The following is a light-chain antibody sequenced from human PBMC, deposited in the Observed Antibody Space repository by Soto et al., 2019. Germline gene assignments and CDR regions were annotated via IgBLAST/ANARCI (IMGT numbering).Light chain of an antibody. CDR3: HQYNTWPPRFT. CDR1: QSVTTK. V-gene: IGKV3-15*01. CDR2: NAS. J-gene: IGKJ3*01. Sequence: EIVMTQSPAILSLSPGETATLSCRASQSVTTKLAWYQQRPGQTPRLLIYNASPRATAVPARFSGGGSVTEFPLTISSLQSDDFGVYYCHQYNTWPPRFTFGPGTKVDIK.